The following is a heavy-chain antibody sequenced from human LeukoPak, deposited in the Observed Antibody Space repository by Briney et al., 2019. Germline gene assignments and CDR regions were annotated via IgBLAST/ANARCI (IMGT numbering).Heavy chain of an antibody. D-gene: IGHD3-3*01. Sequence: PGGSLRLSCAASGFTFSSYSMNWVRQAPGKGLEWVSSISSSSSYIYYADSVKGRFTISRDNAKNSLFLHMTSLRAEDTAVYYCASVDIWSGKDYYYGMDVWGQGTTVTVSS. CDR3: ASVDIWSGKDYYYGMDV. CDR1: GFTFSSYS. J-gene: IGHJ6*02. CDR2: ISSSSSYI. V-gene: IGHV3-21*01.